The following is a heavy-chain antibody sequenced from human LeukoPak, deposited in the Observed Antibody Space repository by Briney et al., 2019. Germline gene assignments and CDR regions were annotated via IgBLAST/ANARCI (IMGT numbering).Heavy chain of an antibody. V-gene: IGHV4-59*08. CDR1: GGSISSYY. CDR3: ARHSITMVRPAYYFDY. CDR2: IYYSGST. J-gene: IGHJ4*02. D-gene: IGHD3-10*01. Sequence: SETLSLTCTVSGGSISSYYWSWIRQPPGKGLEWIGYIYYSGSTNYNPSLKSRVTISVDTSKNQFSLKLSSVTAADTAVYYCARHSITMVRPAYYFDYWGQGTLVTVFS.